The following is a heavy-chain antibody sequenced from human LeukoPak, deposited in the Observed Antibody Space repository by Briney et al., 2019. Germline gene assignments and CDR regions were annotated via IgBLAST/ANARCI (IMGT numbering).Heavy chain of an antibody. V-gene: IGHV4-38-2*02. D-gene: IGHD4/OR15-4a*01. CDR2: IYHSGST. J-gene: IGHJ5*02. Sequence: SETLSLTCTVSGYSISSGYYWGWIRQPPGKGQEWIGSIYHSGSTYYNPSLKSRVTISVDTSKNQFSLKLSSVTAADTAVYYCARELTIPNWFDPWGQGTLVTVSS. CDR1: GYSISSGYY. CDR3: ARELTIPNWFDP.